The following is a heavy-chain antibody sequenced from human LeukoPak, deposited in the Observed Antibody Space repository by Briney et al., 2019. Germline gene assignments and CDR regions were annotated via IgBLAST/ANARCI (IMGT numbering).Heavy chain of an antibody. CDR1: GFTFSSYS. CDR2: ISSSSSTI. Sequence: GGSLRLSCAASGFTFSSYSMNWVRQAPGKGLEWVSYISSSSSTIYYADSVKGRLTISRGNAKNSLYLQMNSLRAEDTAVYYCARVAMVRGIDYWGQGTLVTVSS. CDR3: ARVAMVRGIDY. V-gene: IGHV3-48*01. D-gene: IGHD3-10*01. J-gene: IGHJ4*02.